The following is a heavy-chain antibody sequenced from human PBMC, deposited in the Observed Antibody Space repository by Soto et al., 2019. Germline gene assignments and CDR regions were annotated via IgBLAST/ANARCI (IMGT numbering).Heavy chain of an antibody. CDR3: ARVVPAPMCEGWFHT. CDR1: GYTFTSYA. J-gene: IGHJ5*02. D-gene: IGHD2-2*01. Sequence: QVQLVQSGAEVKKPGASVKVSCKASGYTFTSYAMHWVRQAPGQRLEWMGGINAGNGNTKYSQQSRGIVTIXXVXSXXRAVMELGSLSYEDTAVYYWARVVPAPMCEGWFHTTGEGTLVTV. V-gene: IGHV1-3*01. CDR2: INAGNGNT.